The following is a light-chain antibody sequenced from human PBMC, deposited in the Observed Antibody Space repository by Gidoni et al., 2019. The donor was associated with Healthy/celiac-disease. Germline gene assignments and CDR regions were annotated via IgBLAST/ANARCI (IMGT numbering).Light chain of an antibody. CDR3: QSYDSSLSLYV. Sequence: QSVLTQPPSVSGAPAQRVTISGTGSSSNIGAGYDLNWDQQLPGTAPKPLIYGNSNRPSGVPDRFSGSKSGTSASLAITGLQAEDEADYYCQSYDSSLSLYVFGTGTKVTVL. J-gene: IGLJ1*01. CDR1: SSNIGAGYD. V-gene: IGLV1-40*01. CDR2: GNS.